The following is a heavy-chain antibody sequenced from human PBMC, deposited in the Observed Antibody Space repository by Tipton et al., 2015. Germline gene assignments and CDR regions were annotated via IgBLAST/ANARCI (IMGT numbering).Heavy chain of an antibody. CDR1: GGSISSRGYY. CDR2: IYYSGST. J-gene: IGHJ5*02. CDR3: ARAPSCSGDHCYGRDNGWLDP. D-gene: IGHD2-15*01. V-gene: IGHV4-31*03. Sequence: TLSLTCTVSGGSISSRGYYWNWIRQQPGKGLEWIGYIYYSGSTYYNPSLKSRLTISLDTSKNHFSLKLTSVTAADTAVYFCARAPSCSGDHCYGRDNGWLDPWGQGILVAVSS.